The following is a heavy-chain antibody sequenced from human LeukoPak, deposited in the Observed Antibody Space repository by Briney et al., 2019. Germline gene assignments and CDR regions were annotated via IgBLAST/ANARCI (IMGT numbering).Heavy chain of an antibody. CDR3: ARDLKQLVWFN. Sequence: PSETLSLTCTVSGCSISSSSYYWGWIRQPPGKGLEWIGSIYYSGSTYYNPSLKSRVTISVDTSKNQFSLKLSSVTAADTAVYYCARDLKQLVWFNWGQGTLVTVSS. CDR1: GCSISSSSYY. D-gene: IGHD6-6*01. J-gene: IGHJ4*02. CDR2: IYYSGST. V-gene: IGHV4-39*02.